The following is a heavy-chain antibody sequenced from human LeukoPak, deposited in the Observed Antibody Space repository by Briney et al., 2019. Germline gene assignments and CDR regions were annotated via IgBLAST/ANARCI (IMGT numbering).Heavy chain of an antibody. CDR2: INPNSGGT. J-gene: IGHJ4*02. CDR3: ARVSRDIVVVPAAKLFDY. D-gene: IGHD2-2*01. CDR1: GYTFTGYY. Sequence: ASVKVSCKASGYTFTGYYMHWVRQAPGQGLEWMGWINPNSGGTSYAQKFQGRVTMTRDTSISTAYMELSRLRSDDTAVYYCARVSRDIVVVPAAKLFDYWGQGTLVTVSS. V-gene: IGHV1-2*02.